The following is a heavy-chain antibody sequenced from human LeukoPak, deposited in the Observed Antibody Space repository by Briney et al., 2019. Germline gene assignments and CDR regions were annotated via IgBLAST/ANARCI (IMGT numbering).Heavy chain of an antibody. D-gene: IGHD3-16*02. V-gene: IGHV1-24*01. CDR2: FDPEDGET. J-gene: IGHJ4*02. CDR1: GYTLTELS. CDR3: ATRWIFGGVIGPFFDY. Sequence: GASVKVSCKVSGYTLTELSMHWARQAPGKGLEWMGGFDPEDGETIYAQKFQGRVTMTEDTSTDTAYMELSSLRSEDTAVYYCATRWIFGGVIGPFFDYWGQGTLVTVSS.